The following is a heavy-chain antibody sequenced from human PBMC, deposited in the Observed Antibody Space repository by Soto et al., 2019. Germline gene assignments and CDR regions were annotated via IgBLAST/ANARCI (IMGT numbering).Heavy chain of an antibody. J-gene: IGHJ6*02. V-gene: IGHV3-21*01. Sequence: EVQLVESGGGLVKPGGSLRLSCAASGFTFSSYSMNWVRQAPGKGLEWVSSISSSSSYIYYADSVKGRFTISRDNAKNSLYLQMNSLRAEDTTVYYCARDDPEERLEWLFPNFYYYYGMDVWGQGTTVTVSS. D-gene: IGHD3-3*01. CDR2: ISSSSSYI. CDR1: GFTFSSYS. CDR3: ARDDPEERLEWLFPNFYYYYGMDV.